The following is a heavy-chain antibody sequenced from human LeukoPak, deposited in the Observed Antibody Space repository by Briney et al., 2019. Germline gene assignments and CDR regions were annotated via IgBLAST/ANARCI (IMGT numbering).Heavy chain of an antibody. Sequence: GGSLRLSCAASGFTFSSYWMTWVRQAPGKGLEWVANIKQDGSEKYYVDSVEGRFTISRDNAKNSLYLQMNSLRAEDTAVYYCARDMMGLVLGTRWFDYWGQGTLVTVSS. V-gene: IGHV3-7*01. J-gene: IGHJ4*02. CDR3: ARDMMGLVLGTRWFDY. CDR1: GFTFSSYW. D-gene: IGHD6-19*01. CDR2: IKQDGSEK.